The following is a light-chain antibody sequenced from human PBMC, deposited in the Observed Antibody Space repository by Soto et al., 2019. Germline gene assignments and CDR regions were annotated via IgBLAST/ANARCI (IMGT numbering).Light chain of an antibody. Sequence: EIALTQSPATLSLSPGERATLSCRASQSIDGYVAWFQQKPGQPPRLLIYDVSNRAVGVPARFSGSGSGTDYTLTINSLEREDFAVYYCQQRRGWPLTFGGGTKVEI. J-gene: IGKJ4*01. CDR1: QSIDGY. V-gene: IGKV3-11*01. CDR2: DVS. CDR3: QQRRGWPLT.